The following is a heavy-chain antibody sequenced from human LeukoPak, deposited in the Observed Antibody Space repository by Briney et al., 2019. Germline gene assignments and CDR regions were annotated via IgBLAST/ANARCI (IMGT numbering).Heavy chain of an antibody. CDR3: ASRGTTIFDGWFDP. Sequence: SVKVSCKASGGTFSSYAISWVRQAPGQGLEWMGGIIPIFGTANYAQKFQGRVTITADESTSTAYMELSSLRSEDTAVYYCASRGTTIFDGWFDPWGQGTLVTVSS. V-gene: IGHV1-69*13. D-gene: IGHD3-3*01. CDR2: IIPIFGTA. J-gene: IGHJ5*02. CDR1: GGTFSSYA.